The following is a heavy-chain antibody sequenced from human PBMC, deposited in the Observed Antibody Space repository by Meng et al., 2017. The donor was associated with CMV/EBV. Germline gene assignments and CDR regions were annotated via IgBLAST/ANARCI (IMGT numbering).Heavy chain of an antibody. D-gene: IGHD3/OR15-3a*01. CDR1: GFTFSDYT. CDR2: ISSDSGYR. Sequence: GESLKISCAASGFTFSDYTMNWVRQAPGKGLEWASSISSDSGYRYYADSVRGRFTISRDNADYSLYLQLNNLRAEDTAVYYCTRGDFDFWTGRIFDKWGQGTLVTVSS. V-gene: IGHV3-21*01. J-gene: IGHJ4*02. CDR3: TRGDFDFWTGRIFDK.